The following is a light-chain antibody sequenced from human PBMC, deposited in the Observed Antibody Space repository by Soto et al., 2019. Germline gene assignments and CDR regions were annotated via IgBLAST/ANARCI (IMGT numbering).Light chain of an antibody. J-gene: IGKJ1*01. CDR2: QAS. Sequence: DIQMTQSPSSLSASVGDRVTITCRASQSIRRFLAWYQQKPGKAPKLLIYQASNLESGVPSRFSGSGSGTEFTLTISSLQPDDLAVYYCQQYNYYRWTFGQGTKVGIK. V-gene: IGKV1-5*03. CDR3: QQYNYYRWT. CDR1: QSIRRF.